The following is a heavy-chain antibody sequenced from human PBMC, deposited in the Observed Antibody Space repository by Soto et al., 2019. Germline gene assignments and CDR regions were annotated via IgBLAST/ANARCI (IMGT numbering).Heavy chain of an antibody. Sequence: EVQLVESGGGLVQPGGSPRLSCAASGFTVSSNYMSWVRQAPGKGLEWVSVIYSGGSTYYADSVKGRFTISRDNSKNTLYLQMNSLRAEDTAVYYCARAVVVPAAMGVYFDYWGQGTLVTVSS. D-gene: IGHD2-2*01. J-gene: IGHJ4*02. V-gene: IGHV3-66*01. CDR1: GFTVSSNY. CDR3: ARAVVVPAAMGVYFDY. CDR2: IYSGGST.